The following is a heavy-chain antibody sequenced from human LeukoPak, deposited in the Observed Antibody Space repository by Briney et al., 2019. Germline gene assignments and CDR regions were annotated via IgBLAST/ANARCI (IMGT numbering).Heavy chain of an antibody. V-gene: IGHV4-61*02. J-gene: IGHJ4*02. CDR2: FYTSGST. CDR1: GGSISSGSYY. D-gene: IGHD1-26*01. Sequence: SETLSLTCTVSGGSISSGSYYWSWLRQPAGKGLEWIGRFYTSGSTNYNPSLKSRFTISVDTSKNPFSLKLTSVTAADTAVYYCARDRTLVGGIDYWGQGTLVTVSS. CDR3: ARDRTLVGGIDY.